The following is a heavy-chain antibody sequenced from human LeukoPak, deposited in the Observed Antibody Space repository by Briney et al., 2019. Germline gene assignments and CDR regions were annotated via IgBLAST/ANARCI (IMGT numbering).Heavy chain of an antibody. V-gene: IGHV3-48*01. J-gene: IGHJ4*02. CDR3: AKDLGVGAYLLFDYVSLAFDH. D-gene: IGHD2/OR15-2a*01. Sequence: GGSLRLSCAASGFIFSQYSMNWVRQAPGKGLEWVSHIRSSSETFYADSVKGRFTISRDNARNSLYLQMNNLRGEDTAIYHCAKDLGVGAYLLFDYVSLAFDHWGQGTLVTVSS. CDR2: IRSSSET. CDR1: GFIFSQYS.